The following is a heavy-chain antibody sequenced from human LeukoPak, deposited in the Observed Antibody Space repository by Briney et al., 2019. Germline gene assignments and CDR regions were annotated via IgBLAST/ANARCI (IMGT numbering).Heavy chain of an antibody. Sequence: GGSLRLSCAASGFTFSSYSMNWVRQAPGKGLQWLSNISRSSSTIYYADSVKGRFTISRDNSKNTLYLQMNSLRAEDTAVYYCARGSYWGQGTLVTVSS. CDR2: ISRSSSTI. CDR3: ARGSY. V-gene: IGHV3-48*01. J-gene: IGHJ4*02. D-gene: IGHD3-10*01. CDR1: GFTFSSYS.